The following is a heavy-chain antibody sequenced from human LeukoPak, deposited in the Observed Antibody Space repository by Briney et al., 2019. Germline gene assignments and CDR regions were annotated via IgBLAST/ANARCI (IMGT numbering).Heavy chain of an antibody. V-gene: IGHV1-8*01. Sequence: GASVKVPCKASGYTFTSYDINWVRQATGQGLEWMGWMNPNSGNTGYAQKFQGRVTMTRNTSISTAYMELSSLRSEDTAVYYCARDLDILTGYYSYWGQGTLVTVSS. CDR2: MNPNSGNT. CDR1: GYTFTSYD. CDR3: ARDLDILTGYYSY. J-gene: IGHJ4*02. D-gene: IGHD3-9*01.